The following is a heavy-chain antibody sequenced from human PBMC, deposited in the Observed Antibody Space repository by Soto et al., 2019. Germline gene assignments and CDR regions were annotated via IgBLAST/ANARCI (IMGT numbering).Heavy chain of an antibody. CDR1: EYSFINYW. CDR2: IYPGDSDT. Sequence: PGESLKISCKGSEYSFINYWIGWVRQMPGKGLEWMGIIYPGDSDTRYSPSFQGQVTISADKSINTAYLQRSSLKASDTAMYYCARLLGVVPTARGYDYYYGMDVWGQGTTVTVSS. V-gene: IGHV5-51*01. CDR3: ARLLGVVPTARGYDYYYGMDV. D-gene: IGHD2-2*01. J-gene: IGHJ6*02.